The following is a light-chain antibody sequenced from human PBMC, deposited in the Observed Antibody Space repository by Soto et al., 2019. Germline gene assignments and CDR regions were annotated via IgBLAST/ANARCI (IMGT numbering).Light chain of an antibody. CDR1: SGHSSYA. J-gene: IGLJ2*01. V-gene: IGLV4-69*01. CDR2: LNSDGSH. Sequence: QLVLTQSPSASASLGASVKLTCTLSSGHSSYAIAWHQQQPEKGPRYLMKLNSDGSHSKGAGIPDRFSGSSSGAERYLTISSLQSEDEADYYCQTGGTGIKIFGGGTKLTVL. CDR3: QTGGTGIKI.